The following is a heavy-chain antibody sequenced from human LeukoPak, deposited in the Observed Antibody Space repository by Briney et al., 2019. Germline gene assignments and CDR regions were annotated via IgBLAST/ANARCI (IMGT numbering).Heavy chain of an antibody. J-gene: IGHJ5*02. CDR1: GFTFSSYD. Sequence: PGGSLRLSCAASGFTFSSYDMHWVRQATGKGLEWVSAIGTAGDTYYPGSVKGRFTISRENAKNSLYLQMNSLRAGDTAVYYCASGRVYCSSTSCCYWFDPWGQGTLVTVSS. CDR2: IGTAGDT. V-gene: IGHV3-13*01. CDR3: ASGRVYCSSTSCCYWFDP. D-gene: IGHD2-2*01.